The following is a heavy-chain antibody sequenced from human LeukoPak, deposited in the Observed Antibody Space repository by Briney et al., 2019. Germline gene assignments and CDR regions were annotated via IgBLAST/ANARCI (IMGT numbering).Heavy chain of an antibody. V-gene: IGHV1-2*02. J-gene: IGHJ4*02. CDR1: GYTFTGYY. D-gene: IGHD2-15*01. CDR2: INPNSGGT. CDR3: ARGPPRRYCSGGSCYWFDY. Sequence: ASVKVSCKASGYTFTGYYMHWVRQAPGQGLEWMGWINPNSGGTNYAQKFQGRVTMTRDTSISTAYMELSRLRSDDTAVYYCARGPPRRYCSGGSCYWFDYWGQGTLVTVSS.